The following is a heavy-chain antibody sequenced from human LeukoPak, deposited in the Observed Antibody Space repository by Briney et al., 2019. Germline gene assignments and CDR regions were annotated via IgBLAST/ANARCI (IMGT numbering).Heavy chain of an antibody. D-gene: IGHD2-21*02. V-gene: IGHV1-69*04. J-gene: IGHJ4*02. Sequence: ASVEVSCKASGGTFSSYAISWVRQAPGQGLEWMGRIIPIFGIANYAQKFQGRVTITADKSTSTAYMELSSLRSEDTAVYYCARLLAYCGGDCYSTFPDYWGQGTLVTVSS. CDR3: ARLLAYCGGDCYSTFPDY. CDR2: IIPIFGIA. CDR1: GGTFSSYA.